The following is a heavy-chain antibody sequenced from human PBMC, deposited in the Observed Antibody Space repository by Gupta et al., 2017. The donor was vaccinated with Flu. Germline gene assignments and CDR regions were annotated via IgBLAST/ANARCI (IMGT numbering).Heavy chain of an antibody. V-gene: IGHV4-39*01. CDR1: GGSISSSSYY. CDR2: IYYSGST. D-gene: IGHD2-2*02. J-gene: IGHJ6*02. Sequence: LSLTCTVSGGSISSSSYYWGWIRQPPGKGLEWIGSIYYSGSTYYNPSLKSRVTISVDTSKNQFSLKLSSVTAADTAVYYCARDYCSSTSCYNYYYYYGMDVWGQGTTVTVSS. CDR3: ARDYCSSTSCYNYYYYYGMDV.